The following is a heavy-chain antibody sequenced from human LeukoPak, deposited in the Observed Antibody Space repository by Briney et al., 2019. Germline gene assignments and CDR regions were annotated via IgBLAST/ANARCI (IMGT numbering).Heavy chain of an antibody. CDR2: IYYSGST. V-gene: IGHV4-39*07. D-gene: IGHD7-27*01. CDR3: ARFVPRGVSPGAFDY. CDR1: GGSISSSSYY. Sequence: SETLSLTCTVSGGSISSSSYYWGWIRQPPGKGLEWIGSIYYSGSTYYNPSLKSRVTISVDTSKNQFSLRLSSVTAADTAVYYCARFVPRGVSPGAFDYWGQGTLVTVSS. J-gene: IGHJ4*02.